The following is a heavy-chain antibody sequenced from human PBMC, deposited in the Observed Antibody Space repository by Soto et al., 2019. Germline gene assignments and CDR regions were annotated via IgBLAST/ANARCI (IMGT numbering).Heavy chain of an antibody. V-gene: IGHV1-46*03. Sequence: ASVKVSCKASGYTFTSYYMHWVRQAPGQGLEWMGIINPSGGSTSYAQKFQGRVTMTRDTSTSTVYMELSSLRSEDTAVYYCVRTEQQLVIDYWGQGTLVTVSS. CDR1: GYTFTSYY. CDR3: VRTEQQLVIDY. D-gene: IGHD6-13*01. J-gene: IGHJ4*02. CDR2: INPSGGST.